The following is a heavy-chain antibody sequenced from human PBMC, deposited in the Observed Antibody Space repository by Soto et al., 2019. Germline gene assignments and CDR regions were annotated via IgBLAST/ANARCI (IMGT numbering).Heavy chain of an antibody. D-gene: IGHD2-15*01. J-gene: IGHJ4*02. Sequence: QITLKESGPTLVKPTQTLTLTCTFSGFSLTTTGVGVGWIRQPPGKALEWLALIYWDDDKRLSPSLKSRLTITRGTSKNQVVLTMTNMDPVDTATYYGAHSVYDIVGPFLFDYWGQGTLVTVSS. V-gene: IGHV2-5*02. CDR1: GFSLTTTGVG. CDR2: IYWDDDK. CDR3: AHSVYDIVGPFLFDY.